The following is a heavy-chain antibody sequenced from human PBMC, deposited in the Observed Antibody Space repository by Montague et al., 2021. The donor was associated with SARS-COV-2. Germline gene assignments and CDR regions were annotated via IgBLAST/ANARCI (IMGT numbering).Heavy chain of an antibody. Sequence: SLRLSCPASGFTFRSYGMFWVRRAPGKGLEWVAVMWNEGSKKYYADSVKGRFTISRDNSKNTLYLHMNSLRAEDTAVYYCAKETIAYGMDVWGQGTTVTVS. D-gene: IGHD4/OR15-4a*01. CDR3: AKETIAYGMDV. J-gene: IGHJ6*02. V-gene: IGHV3-33*06. CDR2: MWNEGSKK. CDR1: GFTFRSYG.